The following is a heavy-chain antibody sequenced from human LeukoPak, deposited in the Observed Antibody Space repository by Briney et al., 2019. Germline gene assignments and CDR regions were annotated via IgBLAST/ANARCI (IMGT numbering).Heavy chain of an antibody. CDR2: FDPEDGET. V-gene: IGHV1-24*01. D-gene: IGHD6-19*01. J-gene: IGHJ3*02. CDR1: GYTLTELS. CDR3: ATATPSSGWYHDAFDI. Sequence: GASVKVSCKVSGYTLTELSMHWVRQAPGKGLEWMGGFDPEDGETIYAQKFQGRVTMTEDTSTDTAYMELSSLRSEDTAVYYCATATPSSGWYHDAFDIWGQGTMVTVPS.